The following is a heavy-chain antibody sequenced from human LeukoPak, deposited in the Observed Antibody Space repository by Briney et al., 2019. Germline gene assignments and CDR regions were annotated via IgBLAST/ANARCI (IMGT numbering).Heavy chain of an antibody. Sequence: PGGSLRLSCAASGFTFSSYAMHWVRQAPGKGLEWVAVISYDGSNKYYADSVKGRFTISRDNSENTLYLQMNSLRAEDTAVYYCARDEHPGYWGQGTLVTVSS. CDR2: ISYDGSNK. CDR1: GFTFSSYA. J-gene: IGHJ4*02. CDR3: ARDEHPGY. V-gene: IGHV3-30*04.